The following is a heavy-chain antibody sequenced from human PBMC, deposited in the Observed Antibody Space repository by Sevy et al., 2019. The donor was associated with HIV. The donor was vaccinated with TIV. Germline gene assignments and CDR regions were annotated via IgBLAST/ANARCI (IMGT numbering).Heavy chain of an antibody. V-gene: IGHV1-69*13. CDR1: GGTFSSYA. CDR3: ASTTVTNGFDY. D-gene: IGHD4-4*01. CDR2: IIPIFGTA. Sequence: ASVKVSCKASGGTFSSYAISWVRQAPGQGLEWMGGIIPIFGTANYAQMFQGRVTITADESTSTAYMELSSLRSEDTTVYYCASTTVTNGFDYWGQGTLVTVSS. J-gene: IGHJ4*02.